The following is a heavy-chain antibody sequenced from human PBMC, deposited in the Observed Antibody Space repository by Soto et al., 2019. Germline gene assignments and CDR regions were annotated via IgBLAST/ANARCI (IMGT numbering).Heavy chain of an antibody. CDR3: VRGLYTGSPHFFI. J-gene: IGHJ4*02. D-gene: IGHD1-26*01. Sequence: PGGSLRLSCAASEFSFSTYWMTWVRQAPGKGLEWVANIEGQGTEKNYVDSVRGRFIVSRDNAKRSLYLQMNSLRVEDTAVYYCVRGLYTGSPHFFIWGQGTLVTVSS. V-gene: IGHV3-7*05. CDR2: IEGQGTEK. CDR1: EFSFSTYW.